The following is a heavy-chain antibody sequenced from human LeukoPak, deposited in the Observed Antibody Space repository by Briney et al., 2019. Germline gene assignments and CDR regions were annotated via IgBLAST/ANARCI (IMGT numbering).Heavy chain of an antibody. CDR1: GDSLSGYY. CDR3: ARGPQYEYCYDGKCFARRYFAY. CDR2: INHSGTT. V-gene: IGHV4-34*01. J-gene: IGHJ4*02. Sequence: SETLSLTCAVYGDSLSGYYWSWLRQPPGMGLEWIGEINHSGTTNYNPSLESRVTISVDTSKNQFSLKLYSVTAADRAVYYCARGPQYEYCYDGKCFARRYFAYWGQGTLVTVSS. D-gene: IGHD2/OR15-2a*01.